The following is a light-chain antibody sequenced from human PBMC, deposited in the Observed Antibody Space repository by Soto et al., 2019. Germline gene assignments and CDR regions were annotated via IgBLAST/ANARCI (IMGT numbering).Light chain of an antibody. CDR3: GSWDSSLSAYV. V-gene: IGLV1-51*01. J-gene: IGLJ1*01. Sequence: QSAMTQPPSVSAAPGQRVTISCSGRSSNIGGNSVSWYQQLPGTAPKLLIYDDDKRPSGIPDRFSGSKSSTSATLGITGFQTGDEADYYCGSWDSSLSAYVFGTGTKLTVL. CDR1: SSNIGGNS. CDR2: DDD.